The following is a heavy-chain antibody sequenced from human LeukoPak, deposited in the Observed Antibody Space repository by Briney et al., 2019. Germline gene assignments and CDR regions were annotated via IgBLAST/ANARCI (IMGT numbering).Heavy chain of an antibody. D-gene: IGHD4-17*01. J-gene: IGHJ4*02. CDR1: GGSISSYY. Sequence: SGTLSLTCTVSGGSISSYYWSWVRQPPGKGLEWIGYIYYSGSTNYNPSLKSRVSISVDTSKNQFSLKLSSVTAAGTAVYYCARTGSTVTMLYPFDHWGQGTLVTVSS. CDR2: IYYSGST. V-gene: IGHV4-59*01. CDR3: ARTGSTVTMLYPFDH.